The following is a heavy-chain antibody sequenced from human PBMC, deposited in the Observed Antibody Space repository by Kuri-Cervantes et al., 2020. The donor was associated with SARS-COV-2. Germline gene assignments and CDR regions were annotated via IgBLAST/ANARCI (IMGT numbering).Heavy chain of an antibody. CDR3: ARDREIAVAGLIGRYYYYGMDV. Sequence: GESLKISCAASGFTFSSYSMNWVRQAPGKGLEWVSSISSSSSYIYYADSVKGRFTISRDNAENSLYLQMNSLRAEDTAVYYCARDREIAVAGLIGRYYYYGMDVWGQGTTVTVSS. D-gene: IGHD6-19*01. CDR2: ISSSSSYI. V-gene: IGHV3-21*01. CDR1: GFTFSSYS. J-gene: IGHJ6*02.